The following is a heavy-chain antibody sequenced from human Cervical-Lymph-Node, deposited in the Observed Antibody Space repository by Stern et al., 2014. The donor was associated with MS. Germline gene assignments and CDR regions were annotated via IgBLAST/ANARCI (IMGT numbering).Heavy chain of an antibody. V-gene: IGHV3-9*01. J-gene: IGHJ5*02. D-gene: IGHD6-13*01. Sequence: EVQLVESGGGLVQPGRSLRLSCAASGFTFDDYAMHWVRQAPGKGLEWVSGISWNSGSIGYADSVKGRFTISRDNAKNSLYLQMNSLRAEDTALYYCAKGSSSWYVPWFDPWGQGTLVTVSS. CDR1: GFTFDDYA. CDR2: ISWNSGSI. CDR3: AKGSSSWYVPWFDP.